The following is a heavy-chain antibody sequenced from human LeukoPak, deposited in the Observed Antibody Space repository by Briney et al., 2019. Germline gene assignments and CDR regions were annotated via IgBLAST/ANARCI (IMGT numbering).Heavy chain of an antibody. J-gene: IGHJ3*02. CDR2: IYYSGST. CDR3: ARPREQWLGNDAFDM. CDR1: GGSMSNYY. V-gene: IGHV4-59*08. D-gene: IGHD6-19*01. Sequence: SETLSFTCTVSGGSMSNYYWTWIRQPPGKGLEWIGYIYYSGSTNYNPSLKSRVTISIDTSKNQFSLKLSSVTAADTAVYYCARPREQWLGNDAFDMWGQGTMVTVSS.